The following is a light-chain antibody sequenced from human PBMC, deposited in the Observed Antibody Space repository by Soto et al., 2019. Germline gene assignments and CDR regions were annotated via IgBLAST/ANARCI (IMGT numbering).Light chain of an antibody. V-gene: IGKV3-20*01. CDR2: DAS. CDR1: QSVSSSY. J-gene: IGKJ2*01. Sequence: EIVLTQSPGTMPLSPGERATLSCRASQSVSSSYLAWYQQKPGQAPRLLIYDASSSATGIPDRFSGGGSGTDFTLTISTLEPEDFAVDYCQQYGRSPPMYTFGQGTKLEIK. CDR3: QQYGRSPPMYT.